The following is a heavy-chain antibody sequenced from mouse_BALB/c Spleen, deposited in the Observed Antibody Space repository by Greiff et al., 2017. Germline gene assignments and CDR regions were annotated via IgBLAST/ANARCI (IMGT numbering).Heavy chain of an antibody. J-gene: IGHJ4*01. CDR2: ISSGGSYP. V-gene: IGHV5-6*01. CDR1: GFTFSSYG. CDR3: FRYYAMDY. Sequence: EVQLVESGGDLVKPGGSLKLSCAASGFTFSSYGMSWVRQTPDKRLEWVATISSGGSYPYYPDSVKGRFTISRDNAKNTLYLQMSSLKSEDTAMYYCFRYYAMDYWGQGTSVTVSS.